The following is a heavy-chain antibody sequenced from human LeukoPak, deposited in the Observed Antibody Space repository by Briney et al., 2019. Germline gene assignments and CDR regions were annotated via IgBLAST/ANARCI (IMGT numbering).Heavy chain of an antibody. CDR1: GYTFTSYD. CDR2: MNPNSGNT. D-gene: IGHD1-26*01. CDR3: ARASGSYYPVDY. J-gene: IGHJ4*02. Sequence: ASVKVSCKASGYTFTSYDINWVRQATGQGLEWMGWMNPNSGNTGYAQKFQGRVTMTRNTSISTAYMELSSLRSEDTAVYYCARASGSYYPVDYWGQGTLVTVSS. V-gene: IGHV1-8*01.